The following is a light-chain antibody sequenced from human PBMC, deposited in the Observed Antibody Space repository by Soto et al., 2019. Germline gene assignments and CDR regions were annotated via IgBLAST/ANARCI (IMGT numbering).Light chain of an antibody. J-gene: IGKJ4*01. Sequence: IVLTQSPATMSLSPGDRATLSCRARQRVSSYLAWYPQNPGQAPRLLIYDASNRATGIPARFSVSGSRTDVTLTIISLEPAEFAGYYCQQPSNSLTFGGPTTVPIK. CDR3: QQPSNSLT. CDR2: DAS. V-gene: IGKV3-11*01. CDR1: QRVSSY.